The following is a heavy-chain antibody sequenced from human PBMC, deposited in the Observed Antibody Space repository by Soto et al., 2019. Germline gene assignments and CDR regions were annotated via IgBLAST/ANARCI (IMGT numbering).Heavy chain of an antibody. V-gene: IGHV1-2*04. Sequence: ASVKVSCKASGYSFTGNSMHWVRQAPGQGLECIGWINPDNVVTNXXQKFQGCXXMTRDTSVSTAYMDLXRLKSDYTAVYYCVIQRSGVVYWRQGTLVTVSS. CDR3: VIQRSGVVY. J-gene: IGHJ4*02. CDR1: GYSFTGNS. CDR2: INPDNVVT. D-gene: IGHD6-25*01.